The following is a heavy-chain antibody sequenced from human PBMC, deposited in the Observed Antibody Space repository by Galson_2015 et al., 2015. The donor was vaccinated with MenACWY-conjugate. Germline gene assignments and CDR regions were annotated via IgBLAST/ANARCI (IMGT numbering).Heavy chain of an antibody. V-gene: IGHV1-18*04. D-gene: IGHD3-10*01. Sequence: SVKVSCKASGYTFTNYDITWVRQAPGQGLEWMGWISHYNGNPRFGEKVQGRVSMTTDTSTNTAYMELRSLRSDDTAVYYCARVSPRDSGSNPNWLDPWGQGTLVTVSS. J-gene: IGHJ5*02. CDR1: GYTFTNYD. CDR3: ARVSPRDSGSNPNWLDP. CDR2: ISHYNGNP.